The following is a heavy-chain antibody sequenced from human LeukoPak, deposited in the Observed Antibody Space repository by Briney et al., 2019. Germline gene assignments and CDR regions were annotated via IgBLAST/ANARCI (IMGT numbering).Heavy chain of an antibody. V-gene: IGHV1-46*01. Sequence: ASVKVSCKASGYTFTSYYMHWVRQAPGRGLEWMGIINPSGGSTSYAQKFQGRVIMTRDTSTSTVYMELSSLRSEDTAVYYCARVLAGPFDYWGQGTLVTVSS. J-gene: IGHJ4*02. D-gene: IGHD3-3*02. CDR3: ARVLAGPFDY. CDR2: INPSGGST. CDR1: GYTFTSYY.